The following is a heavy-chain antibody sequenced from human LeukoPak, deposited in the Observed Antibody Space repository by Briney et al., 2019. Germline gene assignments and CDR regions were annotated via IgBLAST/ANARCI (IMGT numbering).Heavy chain of an antibody. V-gene: IGHV4-30-4*01. CDR3: ARDHKVLSQGAYYFDGLDV. J-gene: IGHJ6*02. CDR1: GDSIISQDYY. Sequence: SQTLSLTCTVSGDSIISQDYYWNWIRQSPERGLEWIGYISYTGSTSYNPSLESRVAISADTSKNQISLRLTSAAASDSAVYYCARDHKVLSQGAYYFDGLDVWGHGTTVTVTS. CDR2: ISYTGST. D-gene: IGHD4/OR15-4a*01.